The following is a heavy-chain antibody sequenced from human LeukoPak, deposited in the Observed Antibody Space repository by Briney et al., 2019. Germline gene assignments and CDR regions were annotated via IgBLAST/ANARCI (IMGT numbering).Heavy chain of an antibody. CDR2: IYYSGST. CDR1: GGSISSSSYY. Sequence: SETLSLTCTVSGGSISSSSYYWGWIRQPPGKGLEWIGSIYYSGSTYYNPSLKSRVTISVDTSKNQFSLKLSSVTAADTAVYYCARQGPLPSSSSNWFDPWGQGTLVTVSS. CDR3: ARQGPLPSSSSNWFDP. D-gene: IGHD6-6*01. V-gene: IGHV4-39*07. J-gene: IGHJ5*02.